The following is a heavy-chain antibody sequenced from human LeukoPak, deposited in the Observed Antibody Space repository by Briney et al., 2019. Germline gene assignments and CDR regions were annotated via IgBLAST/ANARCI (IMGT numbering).Heavy chain of an antibody. D-gene: IGHD3-22*01. CDR3: ARSLNYYHFYFDY. V-gene: IGHV4-34*01. CDR2: INHSGST. CDR1: GGSFSGYY. Sequence: SETLSLTCAVYGGSFSGYYWSWIRQPPGKGLEWIGEINHSGSTNYNPSLKSRVTISVDTSKNQFSLKLSSVTAADTAVYYCARSLNYYHFYFDYWGQGALVTVSS. J-gene: IGHJ4*02.